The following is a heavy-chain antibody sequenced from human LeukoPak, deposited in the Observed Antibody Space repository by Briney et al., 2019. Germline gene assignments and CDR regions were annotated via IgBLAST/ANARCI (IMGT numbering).Heavy chain of an antibody. J-gene: IGHJ6*02. V-gene: IGHV3-30-3*01. Sequence: GGSLRLSCAASGFTFSSYAMHWVRQAPGKGLEWVAVISYDGSNKYYADSVKGRFTISRDNSKDTLYLQMNSLRAEDTAVYYCAREQAAGLYYYYYYGMDVWGQGTTVTVSS. CDR2: ISYDGSNK. D-gene: IGHD6-13*01. CDR1: GFTFSSYA. CDR3: AREQAAGLYYYYYYGMDV.